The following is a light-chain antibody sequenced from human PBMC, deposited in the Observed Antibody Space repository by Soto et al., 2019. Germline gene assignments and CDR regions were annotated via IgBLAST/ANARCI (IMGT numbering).Light chain of an antibody. CDR1: QGISNH. CDR3: LQYDSYPWT. J-gene: IGKJ1*01. V-gene: IGKV1-17*03. Sequence: DIPMTQSPSAMSASVGDRVTITCRASQGISNHLAWFQQKPGTVPKRLIYAASTLQGGVPSRFNGSGSGTEFSLTIGSLQPAELATYYCLQYDSYPWTFGQGTKVEIK. CDR2: AAS.